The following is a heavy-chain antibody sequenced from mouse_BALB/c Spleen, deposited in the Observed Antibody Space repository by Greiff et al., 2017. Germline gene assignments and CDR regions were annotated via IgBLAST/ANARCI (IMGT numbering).Heavy chain of an antibody. CDR1: GFNIKDTY. Sequence: EVMLVESGAELVKPGASVKLSCTASGFNIKDTYMHWVKQRPEQGLEWIGRIDPANGNTKYDPKFQGKATITADTSSNTAYLQLSSLTSEDTAVYYCAAYGYAWYFDVWGAGTTVTVSS. J-gene: IGHJ1*01. CDR3: AAYGYAWYFDV. D-gene: IGHD2-2*01. V-gene: IGHV14-3*02. CDR2: IDPANGNT.